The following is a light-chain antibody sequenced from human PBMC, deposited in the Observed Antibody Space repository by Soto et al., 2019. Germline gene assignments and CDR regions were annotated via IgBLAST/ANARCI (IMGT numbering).Light chain of an antibody. CDR1: SSDVGGYNY. V-gene: IGLV2-8*01. CDR2: EVT. CDR3: AAWDDSLNGWV. J-gene: IGLJ3*02. Sequence: QSALTQPPSASGSPGQSVTISCTGTSSDVGGYNYVSWYQQYPGRAPKLMIYEVTKRPSGVPDRFSGSKSGTSASLAISGLQSEDEADYYCAAWDDSLNGWVFGGGTQLTVL.